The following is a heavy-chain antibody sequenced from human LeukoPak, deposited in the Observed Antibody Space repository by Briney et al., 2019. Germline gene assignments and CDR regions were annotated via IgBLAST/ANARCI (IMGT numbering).Heavy chain of an antibody. CDR1: GGSISSYY. J-gene: IGHJ6*03. Sequence: SETLSLTCTVSGGSISSYYWSWVRQPPGKGLEWIGYIYYSGSTNYNPSLKSRVTISVDTSKNQFSLKLSSVTAADTAVYYCARVPYSSSWWGSYYYYYMDVWGKGTTVTVSS. D-gene: IGHD6-13*01. CDR3: ARVPYSSSWWGSYYYYYMDV. CDR2: IYYSGST. V-gene: IGHV4-59*01.